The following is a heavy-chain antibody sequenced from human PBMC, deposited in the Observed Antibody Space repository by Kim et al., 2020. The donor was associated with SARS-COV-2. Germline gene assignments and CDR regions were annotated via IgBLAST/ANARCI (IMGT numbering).Heavy chain of an antibody. CDR2: IDPSDSYT. V-gene: IGHV5-10-1*01. Sequence: GESLKSPVRVLDTALPATGSAGCARCPGKGLEWMGRIDPSDSYTNYSPSFQGHVTISADKSISTAYLQWSSLKASDTAMYYCARHGGYCSSGTCGDYYYYGMDVWGQGTTVTVSS. CDR3: ARHGGYCSSGTCGDYYYYGMDV. CDR1: DTALPATG. J-gene: IGHJ6*02. D-gene: IGHD2-2*03.